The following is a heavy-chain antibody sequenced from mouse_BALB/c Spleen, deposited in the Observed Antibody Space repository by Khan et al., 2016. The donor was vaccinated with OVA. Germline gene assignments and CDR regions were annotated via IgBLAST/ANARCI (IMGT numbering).Heavy chain of an antibody. CDR1: GYTFTSYT. V-gene: IGHV1-4*01. Sequence: VQLQQSGAELARPGASVKMSCKASGYTFTSYTMHWVQQRPGQGLEWIGYINPSSGYTNYNQKFKDKATLTADKSSSTAYMQLSRLTSEDSAVYYCAREGAYYRADGCFAYWGQGTLVTVSA. CDR2: INPSSGYT. D-gene: IGHD2-14*01. CDR3: AREGAYYRADGCFAY. J-gene: IGHJ3*01.